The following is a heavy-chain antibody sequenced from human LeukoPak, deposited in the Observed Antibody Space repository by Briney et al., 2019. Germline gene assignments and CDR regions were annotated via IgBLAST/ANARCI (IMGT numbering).Heavy chain of an antibody. CDR1: GFNFSTYA. J-gene: IGHJ4*02. V-gene: IGHV3-30*04. D-gene: IGHD2-15*01. CDR3: ARDLQVAGLAGVGY. CDR2: ISYDRSKT. Sequence: GRSLRLSCAASGFNFSTYAMHWVRQAPGKGLEWVGIISYDRSKTYYADPVKGRFTISRDNAKNKLYLQVNSLRTEDTAVYYCARDLQVAGLAGVGYWGQGTLVTVSS.